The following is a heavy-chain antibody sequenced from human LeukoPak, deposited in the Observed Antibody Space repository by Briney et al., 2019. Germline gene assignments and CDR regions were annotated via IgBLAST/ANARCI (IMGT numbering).Heavy chain of an antibody. CDR3: ARDEPSYSSGYYKGWFDP. Sequence: ASVKVSFKASGYTFTSFYMHWVRHAPGQGLEWMGIINPSGGSTSYAQKFQGRVTMTKDTSTTTVYMELSSLRSEDTAVYYCARDEPSYSSGYYKGWFDPWGQGTLVTVSS. CDR2: INPSGGST. CDR1: GYTFTSFY. D-gene: IGHD6-19*01. J-gene: IGHJ5*02. V-gene: IGHV1-46*01.